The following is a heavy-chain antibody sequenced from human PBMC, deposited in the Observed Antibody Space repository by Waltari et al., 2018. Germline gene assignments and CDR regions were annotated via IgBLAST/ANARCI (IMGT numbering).Heavy chain of an antibody. D-gene: IGHD2-15*01. V-gene: IGHV4-59*01. CDR3: ARKIWDIDVAFDY. J-gene: IGHJ4*02. CDR2: IYYSGST. CDR1: GGSISSYY. Sequence: QVQLQESGPGLVKPSETLSLTCTVSGGSISSYYWSWIRQPPGKGLEWIGYIYYSGSTNYNPSLKSRVTISGDTSKNQFSLKLSSVTAADTAVYYCARKIWDIDVAFDYGGQGTLVTVSS.